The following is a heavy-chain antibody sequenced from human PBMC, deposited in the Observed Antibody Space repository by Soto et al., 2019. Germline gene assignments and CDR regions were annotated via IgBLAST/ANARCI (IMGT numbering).Heavy chain of an antibody. J-gene: IGHJ6*02. Sequence: QVQLVESGGGVVQPGRSLRLSCAASGFTFSSYGMHWVRQAPGKGLEWVAVIWYDGSNKYYADSVKGRFTISRDNSXITLYLQMNSLRAEDTAVYYCARDQGIAVGYYGMDVWGQGTTVTVSS. V-gene: IGHV3-33*01. CDR1: GFTFSSYG. CDR2: IWYDGSNK. D-gene: IGHD6-19*01. CDR3: ARDQGIAVGYYGMDV.